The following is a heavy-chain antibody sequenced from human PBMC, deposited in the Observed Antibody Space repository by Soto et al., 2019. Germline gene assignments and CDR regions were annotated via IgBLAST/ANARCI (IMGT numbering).Heavy chain of an antibody. V-gene: IGHV1-18*01. CDR2: ISAYNGNT. D-gene: IGHD4-4*01. CDR3: AKDGWSNYEVGPGNYYYYGMDV. CDR1: GYTFTSYG. Sequence: ASVKVSCKASGYTFTSYGISWVRQAPGQGLEWMGWISAYNGNTNYAQKLQGRVTMTTDTSTSTAYMELRSLRSEDTAVYYCAKDGWSNYEVGPGNYYYYGMDVWGQGTTVTVSS. J-gene: IGHJ6*02.